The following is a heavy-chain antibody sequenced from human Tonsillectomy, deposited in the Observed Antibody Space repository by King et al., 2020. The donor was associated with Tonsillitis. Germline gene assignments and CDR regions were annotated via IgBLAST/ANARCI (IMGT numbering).Heavy chain of an antibody. V-gene: IGHV4-39*07. CDR3: ARQTTVTTFAESLFDP. D-gene: IGHD4-11*01. J-gene: IGHJ5*02. CDR2: LYYSGST. CDR1: GGSISSSSYY. Sequence: QLQLQESGPRLVKPSETLSLTCTVSGGSISSSSYYWGWIRQPPGKGLEWIGSLYYSGSTYYNPSLKSRVTISVDTSKNQFSLKLSSVTAADTAVYYCARQTTVTTFAESLFDPWGQGTLVTVSS.